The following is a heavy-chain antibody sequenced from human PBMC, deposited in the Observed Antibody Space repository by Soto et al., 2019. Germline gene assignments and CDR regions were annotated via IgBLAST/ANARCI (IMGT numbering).Heavy chain of an antibody. V-gene: IGHV1-18*01. CDR3: ARGWDYTDHYGDF. CDR2: ISTYSGDT. J-gene: IGHJ4*02. D-gene: IGHD1-26*01. CDR1: GYGFKNYG. Sequence: QVQLVQSGAEVKRPGASVKVSCKTSGYGFKNYGISWVRQAPGQGLEWMGWISTYSGDTDYAQMFQDRITMTTDTSTSTVHMELRSLTLGDTAMYYCARGWDYTDHYGDFWGQGTLVTVSS.